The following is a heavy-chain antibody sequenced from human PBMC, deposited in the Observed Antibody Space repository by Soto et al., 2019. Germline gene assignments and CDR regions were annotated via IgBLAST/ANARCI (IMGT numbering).Heavy chain of an antibody. Sequence: SETLSLTCGINGGSWSGYYWTWIRQAPGRGLEWIGEVSHSGSTNYSPSLKSRVSISINRSKKQFSLRLISVTAADTAVYYCARWPHAGEGSGHAYYIGLDVWGQGTMVTVS. CDR3: ARWPHAGEGSGHAYYIGLDV. V-gene: IGHV4-34*01. CDR2: VSHSGST. CDR1: GGSWSGYY. J-gene: IGHJ6*02. D-gene: IGHD1-26*01.